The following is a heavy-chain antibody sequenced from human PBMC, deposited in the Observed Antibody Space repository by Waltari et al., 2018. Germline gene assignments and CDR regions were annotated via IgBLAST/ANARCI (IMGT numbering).Heavy chain of an antibody. CDR2: ISSSSSTI. D-gene: IGHD4-17*01. J-gene: IGHJ4*02. CDR3: ARETYGDYTY. Sequence: EVQLVESGGGLVQPGGSLRRSCAASGFTFSSYSMNWVRQAPGKGLEWVSYISSSSSTIYYADSVKGRFTISRDNAKNSLYLQMNSLRAEETAVYYCARETYGDYTYWGQGTLVTVSS. V-gene: IGHV3-48*01. CDR1: GFTFSSYS.